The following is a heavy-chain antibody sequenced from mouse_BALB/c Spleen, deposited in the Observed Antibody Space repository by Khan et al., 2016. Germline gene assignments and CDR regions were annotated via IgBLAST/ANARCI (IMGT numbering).Heavy chain of an antibody. Sequence: QVQLQQPGAELARPGASVRLSCKASDYTSANYWMQWVKQRPGQGLEWIGSIYPGDGDTRYSQKFKDTATLTADKSSSSAYMHLRSVASEDSAVYYCADARFVDWGQGTLVTVSA. CDR2: IYPGDGDT. CDR1: DYTSANYW. CDR3: ADARFVD. J-gene: IGHJ3*01. V-gene: IGHV1-87*01.